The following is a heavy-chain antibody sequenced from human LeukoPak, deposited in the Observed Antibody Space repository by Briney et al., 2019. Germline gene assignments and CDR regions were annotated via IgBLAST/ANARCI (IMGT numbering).Heavy chain of an antibody. CDR3: ARRNQSVAGPVYYFDY. Sequence: SETLSLTCAVYGGSFSGYYWSWIRQPPGKGLEWIGEINHSGSTNYNPSLKSRVTISVDTSKNQFSLKLSSVTAADTAVYYCARRNQSVAGPVYYFDYWGQGTLVTASS. J-gene: IGHJ4*02. V-gene: IGHV4-34*01. CDR1: GGSFSGYY. CDR2: INHSGST. D-gene: IGHD6-19*01.